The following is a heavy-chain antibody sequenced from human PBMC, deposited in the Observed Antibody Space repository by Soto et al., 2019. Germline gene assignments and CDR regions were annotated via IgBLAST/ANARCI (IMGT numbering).Heavy chain of an antibody. J-gene: IGHJ6*02. CDR2: IIPIFGTA. CDR1: GGTFSSYA. Sequence: SVQVSCQASGGTFSSYAISWVRQAAGQGLEWMGGIIPIFGTANYAQKFQGRVTITADESTSTAYMELSSLRSEDTAVYYCARGGDGYNYEFYYYYGMDVWGQGTTVTVSS. D-gene: IGHD5-12*01. CDR3: ARGGDGYNYEFYYYYGMDV. V-gene: IGHV1-69*13.